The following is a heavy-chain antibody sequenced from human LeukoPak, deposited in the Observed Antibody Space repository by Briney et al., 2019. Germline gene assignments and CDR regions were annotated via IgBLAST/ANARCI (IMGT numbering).Heavy chain of an antibody. CDR1: GFTFYNYA. Sequence: GGSLRLSCAASGFTFYNYAMSWVRQAPGKGLEWVSAISGSGSSTYYADSVKGRFTISRDNSKSTVFLEMNRLRADDTAVYYCAKDPLGSGTLNWVDPWGQGTLVTVSS. J-gene: IGHJ5*02. D-gene: IGHD1-26*01. CDR2: ISGSGSST. CDR3: AKDPLGSGTLNWVDP. V-gene: IGHV3-23*01.